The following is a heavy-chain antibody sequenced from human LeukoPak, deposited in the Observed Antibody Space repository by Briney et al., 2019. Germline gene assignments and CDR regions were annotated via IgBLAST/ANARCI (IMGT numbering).Heavy chain of an antibody. CDR3: ARQIASAGTAGFDF. Sequence: SETLSLTCTVSGGSISSYYWSWIRQPAGKGLEWIGRIYTSGGTNYNPSLKSRVTMSVDTSKNQFSLKLSSVTAADTAVYYCARQIASAGTAGFDFWGQGALVTVSS. V-gene: IGHV4-4*07. CDR2: IYTSGGT. CDR1: GGSISSYY. J-gene: IGHJ4*02. D-gene: IGHD6-13*01.